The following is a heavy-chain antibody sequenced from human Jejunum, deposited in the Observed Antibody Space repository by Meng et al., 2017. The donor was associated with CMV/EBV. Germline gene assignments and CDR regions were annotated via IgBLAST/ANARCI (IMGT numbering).Heavy chain of an antibody. V-gene: IGHV1-46*01. Sequence: QVKLVQSGAEVKKPGASVKVSCKASGYTFTNYYMHWVRQAPGQGLQWMGLFNPNGDVTTYSPRFQGRITLTGDTSTSTLYMELSSLTSDDTAVYYCAREMPMTCYFDQWGQGTLVTVSS. D-gene: IGHD3-22*01. CDR3: AREMPMTCYFDQ. J-gene: IGHJ4*03. CDR1: GYTFTNYY. CDR2: FNPNGDVT.